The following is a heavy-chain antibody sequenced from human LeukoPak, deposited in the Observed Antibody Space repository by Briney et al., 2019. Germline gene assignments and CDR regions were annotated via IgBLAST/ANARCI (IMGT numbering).Heavy chain of an antibody. V-gene: IGHV3-11*01. J-gene: IGHJ4*02. CDR2: ISSSGSTI. D-gene: IGHD4-17*01. CDR1: GFTFSDYY. CDR3: ASHQDYGVDY. Sequence: GGSLRLSCAASGFTFSDYYMSWIRQAPGKGLEWVSYISSSGSTIYYADSVKGRFTISRHNSKNTLYLQMNSLRAEDTAVYYCASHQDYGVDYWGQGTLVTVSS.